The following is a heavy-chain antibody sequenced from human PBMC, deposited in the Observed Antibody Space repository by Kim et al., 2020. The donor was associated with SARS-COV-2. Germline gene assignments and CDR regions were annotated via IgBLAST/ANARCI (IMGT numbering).Heavy chain of an antibody. CDR2: IDPGTGVT. CDR3: ATYWHGGTCQPTGFIS. D-gene: IGHD2-15*01. Sequence: ASVKVSCKTSDWYIHWVRQAPGQGLEWMGRIDPGTGVTNCGQNFQGRVTVTRDRYIGTAYMELSGLKYNDTAVYYCATYWHGGTCQPTGFISWG. J-gene: IGHJ5*01. CDR1: DWY. V-gene: IGHV1-2*06.